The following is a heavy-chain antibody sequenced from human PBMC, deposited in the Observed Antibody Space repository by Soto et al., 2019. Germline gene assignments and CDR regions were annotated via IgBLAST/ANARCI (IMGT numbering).Heavy chain of an antibody. V-gene: IGHV1-2*04. CDR2: INPNSGGT. D-gene: IGHD2-2*01. CDR3: AREGGYCSSTSCYGDAFDI. J-gene: IGHJ3*02. Sequence: EASVKVSCKASVYTFTGYYMHWVRQAPGQGLEWMGWINPNSGGTNYAQKFQGWVTMTRDTSISTAYMELSRLRSDDTAVYYCAREGGYCSSTSCYGDAFDIWGQGTMVTVSS. CDR1: VYTFTGYY.